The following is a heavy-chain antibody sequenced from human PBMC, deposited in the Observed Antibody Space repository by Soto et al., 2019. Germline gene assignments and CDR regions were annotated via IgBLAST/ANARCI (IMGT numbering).Heavy chain of an antibody. CDR2: INTDGSST. CDR3: ARRGSGVTRGLHY. Sequence: EVQLVESGGGLVQPGGSLRLSCAASGFTFSSYWMHWVRQAPGKGLVWISRINTDGSSTSYVDSVQGRFTISRDNGKNTLFLQMNSLRGDHTAVYYCARRGSGVTRGLHYWGQGTLVTVSS. V-gene: IGHV3-74*01. D-gene: IGHD2-15*01. J-gene: IGHJ4*02. CDR1: GFTFSSYW.